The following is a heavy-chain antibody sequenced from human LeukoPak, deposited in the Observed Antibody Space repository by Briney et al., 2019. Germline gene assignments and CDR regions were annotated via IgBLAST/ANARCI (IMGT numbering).Heavy chain of an antibody. Sequence: GESLKISCKGSGYSFTSYWIGWVRQMPGKGLEWMGIIYPGDSDTRYSPSFQGQVTISADKSISTAYLQWSSLNASDTAMHYCARLLPPLYNGDPTVFDIWGQGTMVTVSS. CDR1: GYSFTSYW. CDR3: ARLLPPLYNGDPTVFDI. CDR2: IYPGDSDT. J-gene: IGHJ3*02. D-gene: IGHD1-14*01. V-gene: IGHV5-51*01.